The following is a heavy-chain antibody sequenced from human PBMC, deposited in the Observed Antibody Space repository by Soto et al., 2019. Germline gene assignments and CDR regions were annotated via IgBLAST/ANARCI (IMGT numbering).Heavy chain of an antibody. CDR2: ISYDGRNE. D-gene: IGHD2-15*01. J-gene: IGHJ4*02. CDR1: GFTFSTYG. CDR3: ARGNDYDSATFDY. Sequence: GGSLRLSCGASGFTFSTYGMRWVRQAPGKGLEWVAVISYDGRNENYVDSVKGRFTISRDNSKNTLYLQINSLRIDDTAVFYCARGNDYDSATFDYWGQGAQVTVSS. V-gene: IGHV3-30*03.